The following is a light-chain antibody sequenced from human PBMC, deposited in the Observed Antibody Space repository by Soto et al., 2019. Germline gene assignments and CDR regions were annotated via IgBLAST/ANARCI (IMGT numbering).Light chain of an antibody. J-gene: IGKJ1*01. V-gene: IGKV1-39*01. CDR2: AAS. CDR1: QTISSW. Sequence: DIQMTQSPSTLSGSVGDRVTITCRASQTISSWLAWYQQKPGKAPKLLIYAASGLQTGVPSRFSGSGSGTDFTLSISSLQREDFATYYCQQSYITPPGTFGQGTKVDI. CDR3: QQSYITPPGT.